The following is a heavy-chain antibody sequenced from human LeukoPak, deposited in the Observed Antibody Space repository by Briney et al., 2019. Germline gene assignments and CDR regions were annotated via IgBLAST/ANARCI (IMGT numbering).Heavy chain of an antibody. J-gene: IGHJ4*02. CDR3: ARDRDGYNFFDY. V-gene: IGHV4-31*03. CDR2: IYYSGST. D-gene: IGHD5-24*01. CDR1: GGXISSGGYY. Sequence: SQTLSLTCTVSGGXISSGGYYWSWIRQHPGKGLEWIGYIYYSGSTYYNPSLQSRVTISVDTSKNQFSLKLTSVTAADTAVYYCARDRDGYNFFDYWGQGTLVTVSS.